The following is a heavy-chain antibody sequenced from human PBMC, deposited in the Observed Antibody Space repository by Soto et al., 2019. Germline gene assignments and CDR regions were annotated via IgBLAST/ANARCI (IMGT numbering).Heavy chain of an antibody. Sequence: QVQLVQSGAEVKKPGSSVKVSCKASGGTFSSYAISWVRQAPGQGIEWMGGIIPIFGTANYAQKFQGRVTITADKSTSTAYMELSSLRSEDTAVYYCARTYYYDSSGYYYDYCYGMDVWGQGTTVTVSS. V-gene: IGHV1-69*06. D-gene: IGHD3-22*01. J-gene: IGHJ6*02. CDR3: ARTYYYDSSGYYYDYCYGMDV. CDR1: GGTFSSYA. CDR2: IIPIFGTA.